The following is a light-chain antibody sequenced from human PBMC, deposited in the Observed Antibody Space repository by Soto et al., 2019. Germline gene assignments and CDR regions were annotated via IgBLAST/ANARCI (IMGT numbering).Light chain of an antibody. Sequence: QSVLTQPASVSGSPGQSITISCTGTSSDVGGYNYVSWYQQHPGKGPKLTIYEVTNRPSGVSFRFSGSKSGNTASLTISGLQAEDEADYYCSSYTAINTVTFGGGTKLTVL. V-gene: IGLV2-14*01. CDR1: SSDVGGYNY. J-gene: IGLJ2*01. CDR2: EVT. CDR3: SSYTAINTVT.